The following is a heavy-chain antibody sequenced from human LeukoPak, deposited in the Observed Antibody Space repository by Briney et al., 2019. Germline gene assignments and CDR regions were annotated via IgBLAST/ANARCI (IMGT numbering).Heavy chain of an antibody. V-gene: IGHV5-51*01. CDR2: IHPGDSGT. CDR1: GYNFTSYW. D-gene: IGHD5-18*01. CDR3: ARGGTYRYGSSDY. J-gene: IGHJ4*02. Sequence: GESWKISCKGSGYNFTSYWIGWVRQMPGKGLEWMGIIHPGDSGTKYSPSFQDQVTMSFDESTTTAYLQWSSLRASDSAIYYCARGGTYRYGSSDYWGQGTLVTVSS.